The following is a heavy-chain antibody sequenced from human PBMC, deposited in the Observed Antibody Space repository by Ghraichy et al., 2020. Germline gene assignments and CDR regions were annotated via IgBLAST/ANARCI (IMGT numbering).Heavy chain of an antibody. CDR1: GGSISSYY. V-gene: IGHV4-4*09. J-gene: IGHJ4*02. CDR3: ARGSFWSGYYFDY. Sequence: SETLSLTCTVSGGSISSYYWSWIRQPPGKGLEWIGYIYTSGSTNYNPSLKSRVTISVDTSKNQFSLKLSSVTAADTAVYYCARGSFWSGYYFDYWGQGTLVTVSS. CDR2: IYTSGST. D-gene: IGHD3-3*01.